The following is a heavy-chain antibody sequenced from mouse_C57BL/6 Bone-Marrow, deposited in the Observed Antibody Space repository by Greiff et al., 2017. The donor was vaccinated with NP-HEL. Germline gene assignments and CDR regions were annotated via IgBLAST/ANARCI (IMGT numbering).Heavy chain of an antibody. V-gene: IGHV1-50*01. CDR2: IDPSDSYT. CDR1: GYSFTSYW. J-gene: IGHJ2*01. D-gene: IGHD2-1*01. CDR3: ARTGNYDY. Sequence: VQLQQPGAELVQPGASVKLSCKASGYSFTSYWMQWVKQRPGQGLEWIGEIDPSDSYTNYNQKFKGKATLTVDTSSSTAYMQLSSLTSEDSAVYYCARTGNYDYWGQGTTLTVSS.